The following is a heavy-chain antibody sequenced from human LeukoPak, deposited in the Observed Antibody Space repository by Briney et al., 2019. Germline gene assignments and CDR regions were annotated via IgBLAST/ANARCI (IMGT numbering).Heavy chain of an antibody. J-gene: IGHJ5*02. V-gene: IGHV4-39*01. CDR3: ARHSSNGDYWFDP. Sequence: SETLSLTCTVSGGSISSSSYYWGWIRQPPGKGLEWIGSIYYSGSTYYNPSLKSRVTISVDTSKNQFSLKLSSVTAADTAVYYCARHSSNGDYWFDPWGQGTLVTVSS. D-gene: IGHD4-17*01. CDR1: GGSISSSSYY. CDR2: IYYSGST.